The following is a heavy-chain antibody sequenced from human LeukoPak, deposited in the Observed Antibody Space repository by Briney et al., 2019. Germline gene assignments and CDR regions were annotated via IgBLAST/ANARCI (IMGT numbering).Heavy chain of an antibody. D-gene: IGHD4-17*01. J-gene: IGHJ5*02. CDR1: GGSISSHY. Sequence: SETLSLTCTVSGGSISSHYWSWIRQPPGKGLEWIGYIYYSGSTNYNPSLKSRVTISVDTSKNQFSLKLSSVTAADTAVYYCAGTTVRGNWFDPWGQGTLVTVSS. V-gene: IGHV4-59*11. CDR3: AGTTVRGNWFDP. CDR2: IYYSGST.